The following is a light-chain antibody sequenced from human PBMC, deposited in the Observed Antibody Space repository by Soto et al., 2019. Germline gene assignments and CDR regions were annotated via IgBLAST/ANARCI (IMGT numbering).Light chain of an antibody. V-gene: IGLV1-40*01. CDR3: QSYASSLSGL. CDR1: SSNIGAGYD. CDR2: GNS. J-gene: IGLJ1*01. Sequence: QSVLTQPPSVSGAPGQRVTISCTGSSSNIGAGYDVHWYQQLPGTAPKLLIYGNSNRPSGVPDRFSGSKSGTSASLAITGLQAEDEADYYCQSYASSLSGLFGTGTKLTVL.